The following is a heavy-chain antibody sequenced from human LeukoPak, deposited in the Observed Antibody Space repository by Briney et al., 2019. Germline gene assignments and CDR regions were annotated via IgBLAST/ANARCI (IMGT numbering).Heavy chain of an antibody. CDR1: GGSISDSNYY. CDR2: IYYSGSA. Sequence: PSETLSLTCTVSGGSISDSNYYWGWIRQPPGRGLEWIANIYYSGSAYYSPSLKSRVTVSIDTSKNQFSLKLNFVTAADTAVYYCARQSTIAAARIDPWGQGTLVTVSS. D-gene: IGHD6-25*01. V-gene: IGHV4-39*01. J-gene: IGHJ5*02. CDR3: ARQSTIAAARIDP.